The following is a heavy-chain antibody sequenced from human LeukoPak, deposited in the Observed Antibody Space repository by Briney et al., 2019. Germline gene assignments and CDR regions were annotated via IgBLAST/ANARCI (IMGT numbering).Heavy chain of an antibody. V-gene: IGHV3-48*03. Sequence: GGSLRLSCAASGFTFSSYEMNWVRQAPGKGLEWVSYISSSGSTIYYADSVKGRFTISRDNAKNSLYLQMNSLRAEDTAVYYCAREMVTTDSRRGYWGQGTLVTVPS. CDR3: AREMVTTDSRRGY. CDR2: ISSSGSTI. CDR1: GFTFSSYE. D-gene: IGHD4-17*01. J-gene: IGHJ4*02.